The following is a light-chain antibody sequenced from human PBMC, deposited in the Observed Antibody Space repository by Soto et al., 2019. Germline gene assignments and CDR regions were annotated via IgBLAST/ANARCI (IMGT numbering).Light chain of an antibody. V-gene: IGKV1-5*03. J-gene: IGKJ1*01. CDR1: QSISSW. Sequence: DIQMTQSPSTLSASVGDRGTITFRASQSISSWLAWYQQKPGKAPNLLIYKASTLESGVPSRFSGSGSGTEFTLTISSLQPDDFATYYCQQYNTYSWTFGQGTKVDIK. CDR2: KAS. CDR3: QQYNTYSWT.